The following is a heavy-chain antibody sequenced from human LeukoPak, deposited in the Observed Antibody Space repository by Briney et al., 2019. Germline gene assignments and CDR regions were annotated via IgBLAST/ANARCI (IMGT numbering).Heavy chain of an antibody. D-gene: IGHD6-19*01. CDR3: ARDDRGSGWYVTGDY. CDR1: GYTFTSYG. Sequence: ASVKVSCKASGYTFTSYGISWVRRAPGQGLEWMGWISAYNGNTNYAQRLQGRVTMTTDTSTSTAYMELRSLRSDDTAVYYCARDDRGSGWYVTGDYWGQGTLVTVSS. J-gene: IGHJ4*02. CDR2: ISAYNGNT. V-gene: IGHV1-18*01.